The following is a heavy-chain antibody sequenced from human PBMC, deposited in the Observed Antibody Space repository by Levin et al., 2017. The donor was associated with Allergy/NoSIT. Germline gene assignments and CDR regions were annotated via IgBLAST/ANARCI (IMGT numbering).Heavy chain of an antibody. D-gene: IGHD3-22*01. J-gene: IGHJ6*02. V-gene: IGHV3-30*18. Sequence: GGSLRLSCAASEFTFSRYGMHWVRQAPGKGLEWVAIISYDGSNKYYADSVKGRFTISRDNSKNTLYLQMNSLRAEDTAVYYCAKDLEYYYDSSGPVYYHYGMDGWGQGTTVIVSS. CDR2: ISYDGSNK. CDR3: AKDLEYYYDSSGPVYYHYGMDG. CDR1: EFTFSRYG.